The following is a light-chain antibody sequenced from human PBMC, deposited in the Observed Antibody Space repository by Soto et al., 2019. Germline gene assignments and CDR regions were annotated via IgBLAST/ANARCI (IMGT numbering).Light chain of an antibody. V-gene: IGKV1-5*03. J-gene: IGKJ4*01. CDR3: QQYDSYSGLT. CDR1: QGISSW. Sequence: DIPMTQSPSALSASVGDRVTITCRASQGISSWLAWYQQKPGKAPNLLIYGASSLDSGVPSRFSGSGYGTEFSLTISSLQPDDFAAYYCQQYDSYSGLTFGGGTKVEIK. CDR2: GAS.